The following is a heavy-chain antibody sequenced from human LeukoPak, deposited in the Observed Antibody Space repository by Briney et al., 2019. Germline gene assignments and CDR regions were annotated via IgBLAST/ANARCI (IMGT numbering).Heavy chain of an antibody. CDR1: GFTFNNYP. Sequence: GGSLRLSCAAPGFTFNNYPMGWVRQAPGKGLEWLSAIGGEKSGSWTKSADSVKGRFTISRDNSENTLYLQMDSLTVEDTAVYYCARAGVISGWDYWGQGVLVTVSS. D-gene: IGHD3-3*02. CDR2: IGGEKSGSWT. J-gene: IGHJ4*02. CDR3: ARAGVISGWDY. V-gene: IGHV3-23*01.